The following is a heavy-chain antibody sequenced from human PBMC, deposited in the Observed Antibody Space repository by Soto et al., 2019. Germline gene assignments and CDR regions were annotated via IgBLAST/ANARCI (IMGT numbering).Heavy chain of an antibody. CDR1: GYPFTSYA. D-gene: IGHD3-9*01. CDR3: ARRHLTGYYYYYYGMDV. V-gene: IGHV1-3*01. J-gene: IGHJ6*02. CDR2: INAGNGNT. Sequence: ASVQPSCTASGYPFTSYAMNWVRQAPGQRLAWMGWINAGNGNTKYSQKFQGRVTITRDTSASTAYMELSSLRSEDTAVYYCARRHLTGYYYYYYGMDVWCPGIMVTV.